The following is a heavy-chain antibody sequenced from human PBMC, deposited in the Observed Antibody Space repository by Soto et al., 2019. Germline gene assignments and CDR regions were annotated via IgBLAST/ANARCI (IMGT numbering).Heavy chain of an antibody. D-gene: IGHD2-21*01. Sequence: QVQLVQSGGEVKKPGASVKVSCKASGYNYNNYGVTWVRQAPGQGLEWRGWISAFNHKANYAPNIKDRVTMTIDTSKNTSHMLIRRLRPDDPAVYYCARKHSYLWNDSPDFVALGQGTLVTVSA. CDR3: ARKHSYLWNDSPDFVA. CDR2: ISAFNHKA. J-gene: IGHJ5*02. V-gene: IGHV1-18*04. CDR1: GYNYNNYG.